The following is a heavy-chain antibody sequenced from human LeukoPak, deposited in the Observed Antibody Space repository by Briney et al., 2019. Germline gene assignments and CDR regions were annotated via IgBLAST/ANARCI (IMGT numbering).Heavy chain of an antibody. CDR1: GFTFSSYS. V-gene: IGHV3-21*01. J-gene: IGHJ5*02. CDR3: ARDPLVPAAYRGWFDP. CDR2: ISSSSSYI. Sequence: KPGGSLRLSCAASGFTFSSYSMNWVRQAPGKGLEWVSSISSSSSYIYYADSVKVRFTISRDNAKNSLYLQMNSLRAEDTAVYYCARDPLVPAAYRGWFDPWGQGTLVTVSS. D-gene: IGHD2-2*01.